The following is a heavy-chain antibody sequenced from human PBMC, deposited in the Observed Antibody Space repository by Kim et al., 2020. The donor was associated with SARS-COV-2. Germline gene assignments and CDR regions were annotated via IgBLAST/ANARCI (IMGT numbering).Heavy chain of an antibody. J-gene: IGHJ4*02. CDR3: ARAPIVVVITHFDY. D-gene: IGHD3-22*01. V-gene: IGHV4-31*02. Sequence: HPSRKSRVTISGDTAKNQFSLKGGSVTAADTAVYYCARAPIVVVITHFDYWGQGTLVTVSS.